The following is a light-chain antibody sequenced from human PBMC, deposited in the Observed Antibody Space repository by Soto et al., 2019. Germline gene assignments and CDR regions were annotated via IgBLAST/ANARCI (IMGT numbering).Light chain of an antibody. CDR2: GAS. Sequence: EIVMTQSPVTLSLSPGETATLSCRASQTVSYNVAWYQQKPGQAPRLLIYGASTRATGVPARFSGTGSGTEYTLTISSLQSEDFGVYFCQQYNYWPPVTFGGGTRVDIK. V-gene: IGKV3-15*01. J-gene: IGKJ4*01. CDR3: QQYNYWPPVT. CDR1: QTVSYN.